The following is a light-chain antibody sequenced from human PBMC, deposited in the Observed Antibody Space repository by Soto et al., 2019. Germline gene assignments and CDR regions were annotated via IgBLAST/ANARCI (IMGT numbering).Light chain of an antibody. CDR1: SGHSSYI. CDR3: ETWDSNTLV. Sequence: QPVLTQSSSASASLGSSVKLTCTLSSGHSSYIIAWHQQQPGKAPRFLMRLEGSGSYNKGSGVPDRFSGSSSGADRYLIISNLQFEDEADYYCETWDSNTLVFGGGTKVTVL. J-gene: IGLJ2*01. V-gene: IGLV4-60*02. CDR2: LEGSGSY.